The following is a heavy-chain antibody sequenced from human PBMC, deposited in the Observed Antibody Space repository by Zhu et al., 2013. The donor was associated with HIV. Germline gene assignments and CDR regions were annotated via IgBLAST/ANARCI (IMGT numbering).Heavy chain of an antibody. D-gene: IGHD6-13*01. V-gene: IGHV1-69*06. CDR3: ARSQHDYSNSKPLAIAAAGTLYYYYYGMDV. Sequence: QVQLVQSGAEVKKPGSSVKVSCKASGGTFSSYAISWVRQAPGQGLEWMGGIIPIFGTANYAQKFQGRVTITADKSTSTAYMELSSLRSEDTAVYYCARSQHDYSNSKPLAIAAAGTLYYYYYGMDVWGQGTTVTVSS. CDR1: GGTFSSYA. J-gene: IGHJ6*02. CDR2: IIPIFGTA.